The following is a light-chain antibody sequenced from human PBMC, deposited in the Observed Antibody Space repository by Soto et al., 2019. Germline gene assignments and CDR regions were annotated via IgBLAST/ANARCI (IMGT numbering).Light chain of an antibody. J-gene: IGKJ2*01. CDR3: QQYYSTPDT. Sequence: DIVMTQSPDSLAVSLGERATFNCKSSQSVLYSSNNKNYLAWYQQQPGQPPKLLIYWASTRESGVPDRFSGSGSGTDFTLTISSLQAEDVAVYFCQQYYSTPDTLGQGTKLEIK. CDR2: WAS. V-gene: IGKV4-1*01. CDR1: QSVLYSSNNKNY.